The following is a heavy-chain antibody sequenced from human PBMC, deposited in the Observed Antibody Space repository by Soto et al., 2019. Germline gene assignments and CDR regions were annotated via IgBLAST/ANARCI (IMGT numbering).Heavy chain of an antibody. D-gene: IGHD4-17*01. V-gene: IGHV4-30-4*01. CDR1: GGSISSYY. J-gene: IGHJ4*02. CDR2: IYYSGST. Sequence: SETLSLTCTVSGGSISSYYWSWIRQPPGKGLEWFGYIYYSGSTYYNPSLKSRVTISVDTSKNQFSLKLSSVTAADTAVYYCARDPLYGDAYFDYWGQGTLVTV. CDR3: ARDPLYGDAYFDY.